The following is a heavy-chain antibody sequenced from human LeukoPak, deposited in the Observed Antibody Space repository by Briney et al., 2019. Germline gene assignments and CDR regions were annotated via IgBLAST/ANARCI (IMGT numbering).Heavy chain of an antibody. CDR3: ARGPRYYDSSGYGPRFDY. CDR1: GGSFSGYY. D-gene: IGHD3-22*01. J-gene: IGHJ4*02. V-gene: IGHV4-34*01. CDR2: INHSGST. Sequence: SETLSLTCAVYGGSFSGYYWSWIRRPPXXXLEWIGEINHSGSTNYNPSLKSRVTISVDTSKNQFSLKLSSVTAADTAVYYCARGPRYYDSSGYGPRFDYWGQGTLVTVSS.